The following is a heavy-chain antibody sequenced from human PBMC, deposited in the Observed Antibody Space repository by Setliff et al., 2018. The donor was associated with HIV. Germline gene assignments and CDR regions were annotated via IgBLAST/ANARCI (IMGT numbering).Heavy chain of an antibody. CDR3: VRGYGGGYYFDS. Sequence: SETLSLTCAVYGGSFSGYHWTWIRQPPGKGLEWIGEVNHSGGTNYNPSLKRRVTISVDTSKNQFSLRLTTVTAADTAVYYCVRGYGGGYYFDSWGQGTLVTVSS. J-gene: IGHJ4*02. D-gene: IGHD2-15*01. CDR1: GGSFSGYH. V-gene: IGHV4-34*01. CDR2: VNHSGGT.